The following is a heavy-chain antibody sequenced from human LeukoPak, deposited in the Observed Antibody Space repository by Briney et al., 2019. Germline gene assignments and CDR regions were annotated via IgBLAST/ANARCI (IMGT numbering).Heavy chain of an antibody. J-gene: IGHJ4*02. CDR3: ARAFSGYDYFY. Sequence: ASVKVSCKASGYTFTSHGISWVRQAPGQGLEWMGWISANSGDRNYAQKFQGRVTMTRNTSISTAYMELSSLRSEDTAVYYCARAFSGYDYFYWGQGTLVTVSS. D-gene: IGHD5-12*01. V-gene: IGHV1-8*02. CDR1: GYTFTSHG. CDR2: ISANSGDR.